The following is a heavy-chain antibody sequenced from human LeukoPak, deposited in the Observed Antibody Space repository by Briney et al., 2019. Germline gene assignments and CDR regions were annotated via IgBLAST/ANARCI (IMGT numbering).Heavy chain of an antibody. J-gene: IGHJ4*02. V-gene: IGHV3-7*01. Sequence: PGGSLRLSCAASGIIITSYWMSWVRQTPGKGLQWVANIKQDGSEKYYVDSVKGRFTISRDNAKNSLYLEMNSLRAEDTAVYYCVGGLDYWGQGTLVTVSS. CDR2: IKQDGSEK. CDR1: GIIITSYW. CDR3: VGGLDY.